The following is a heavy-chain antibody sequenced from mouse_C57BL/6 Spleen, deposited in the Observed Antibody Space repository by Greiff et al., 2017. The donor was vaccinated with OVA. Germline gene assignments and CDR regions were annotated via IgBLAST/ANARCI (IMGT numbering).Heavy chain of an antibody. CDR1: GYTFTSYW. Sequence: QVQLQQPGTELVKPGASVTLSCKASGYTFTSYWIPCPNHSPLQGRHAIFPLNPSNGGTNYNEKFKSKATLTVDKSSSTAYMQLSSLTSEDSAVYYCARGDTTVVVPDYFDYWGQGTTLTVSS. CDR2: LNPSNGGT. CDR3: ARGDTTVVVPDYFDY. D-gene: IGHD1-1*01. V-gene: IGHV1-53*01. J-gene: IGHJ2*01.